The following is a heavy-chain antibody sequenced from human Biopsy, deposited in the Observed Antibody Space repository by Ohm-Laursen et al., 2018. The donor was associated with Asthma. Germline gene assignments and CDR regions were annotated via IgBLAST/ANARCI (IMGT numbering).Heavy chain of an antibody. D-gene: IGHD3-22*01. Sequence: GSLRLSCSAPGFRFTDYGMHWVRQAPGKGLEWVASVSSSGGSRDYADSVKGRFTISRDNSKNTLYLQMNSLRAEDTAVYYCAKGYYYDSSGFDYWGQGTLVTVSS. CDR3: AKGYYYDSSGFDY. CDR2: VSSSGGSR. J-gene: IGHJ4*02. V-gene: IGHV3-23*01. CDR1: GFRFTDYG.